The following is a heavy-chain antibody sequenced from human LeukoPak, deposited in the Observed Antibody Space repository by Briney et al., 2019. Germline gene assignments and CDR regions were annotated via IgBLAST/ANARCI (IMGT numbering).Heavy chain of an antibody. J-gene: IGHJ5*02. CDR1: GFTFSTYW. D-gene: IGHD2-2*01. V-gene: IGHV3-74*01. CDR2: ISSDGANA. CDR3: AKARKLIVVVSAAMFSWFDP. Sequence: PGGSLRLSCAASGFTFSTYWMHWVRQVPGKGLVWVSRISSDGANANYADSVKGRFTISRDNAKNTLYLQMNSLRAEDTAVYYCAKARKLIVVVSAAMFSWFDPWGQGTLVTVSS.